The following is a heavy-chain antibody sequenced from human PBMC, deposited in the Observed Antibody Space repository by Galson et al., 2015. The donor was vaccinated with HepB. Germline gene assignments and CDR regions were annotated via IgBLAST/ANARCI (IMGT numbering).Heavy chain of an antibody. CDR3: AKLSTVIGPYYDSSGYFDY. CDR2: ISWNSGSI. J-gene: IGHJ4*02. CDR1: GFTFDDYA. Sequence: SLRLSCAASGFTFDDYAMHWVRQAPGKGLEWVSGISWNSGSIGYADSVKGRFTISRDNAKNSLYLQMNSLRAEDTALYYCAKLSTVIGPYYDSSGYFDYWGQGTLVTVSS. V-gene: IGHV3-9*01. D-gene: IGHD3-22*01.